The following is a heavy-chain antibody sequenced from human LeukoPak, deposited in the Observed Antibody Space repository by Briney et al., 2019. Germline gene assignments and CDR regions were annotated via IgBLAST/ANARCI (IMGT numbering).Heavy chain of an antibody. CDR2: IRSKAYGGTT. V-gene: IGHV3-49*04. Sequence: AGGSLRLSCAASGLTFSSHAIHWVRQAPGRGLEWVGFIRSKAYGGTTEYAASVKGRFTISRDDSKSIAYLQMNSLKTEDTAVYYCTRDLRGYYDSSGFQHWGQGTLVTVSS. J-gene: IGHJ1*01. D-gene: IGHD3-22*01. CDR1: GLTFSSHA. CDR3: TRDLRGYYDSSGFQH.